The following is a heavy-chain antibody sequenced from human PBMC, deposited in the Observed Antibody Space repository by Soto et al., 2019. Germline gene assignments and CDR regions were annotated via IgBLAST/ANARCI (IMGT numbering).Heavy chain of an antibody. D-gene: IGHD2-15*01. Sequence: GSLRLSCAASGFTFTNAWMSWVRQAPGKGLEWVGRIKSKTDGGTTDYAAPVKGRFTISRDDSENTLYLQMNSLKTEDTAVYYCTTEQGYCSGGTCFYHFYGMDVWGQGTTVTVSS. J-gene: IGHJ6*02. CDR1: GFTFTNAW. CDR3: TTEQGYCSGGTCFYHFYGMDV. V-gene: IGHV3-15*01. CDR2: IKSKTDGGTT.